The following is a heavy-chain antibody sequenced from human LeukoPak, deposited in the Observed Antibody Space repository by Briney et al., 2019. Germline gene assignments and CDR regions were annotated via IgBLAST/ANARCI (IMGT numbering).Heavy chain of an antibody. D-gene: IGHD2-15*01. CDR2: IRSKAYGGTP. CDR3: VRGPGGGTSHLDY. J-gene: IGHJ4*02. Sequence: PGRSLRLSCIISGFTFGDCAMSWVRQAPGGGLEWVGFIRSKAYGGTPEYAASVKGRFSISRDDSKSIAYLQMNSLETEDTATYYCVRGPGGGTSHLDYWGQGTLVTVSS. V-gene: IGHV3-49*04. CDR1: GFTFGDCA.